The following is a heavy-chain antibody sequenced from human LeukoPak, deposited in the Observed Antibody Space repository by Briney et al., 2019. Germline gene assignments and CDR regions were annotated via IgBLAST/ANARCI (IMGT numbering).Heavy chain of an antibody. CDR2: IYYSGST. Sequence: SETLSLTCAVYGGSFSGYYWSWIRQPPGKGLEWIGYIYYSGSTYYNPSLKSRVTISVDTSKNQFSLKLSSVTAADTAVYYCARERSGSYYFDYWGQGTLVTVSS. D-gene: IGHD1-26*01. J-gene: IGHJ4*02. V-gene: IGHV4-34*09. CDR3: ARERSGSYYFDY. CDR1: GGSFSGYY.